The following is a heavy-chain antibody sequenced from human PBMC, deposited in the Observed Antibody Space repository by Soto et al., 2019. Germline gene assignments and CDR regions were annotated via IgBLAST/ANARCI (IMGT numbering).Heavy chain of an antibody. CDR1: GYTFTSYD. CDR2: MNPNSGNT. CDR3: AREKRIAARKTFDP. D-gene: IGHD6-6*01. V-gene: IGHV1-8*01. Sequence: QVQLVQSGAEVKKPGVSVKVSCKASGYTFTSYDINWVRQATGQGLEWMGWMNPNSGNTGYAQKFQGRVTMTRNTSISTAYMELSSLRSEDTAVYYCAREKRIAARKTFDPWGQGTLVTVSS. J-gene: IGHJ5*02.